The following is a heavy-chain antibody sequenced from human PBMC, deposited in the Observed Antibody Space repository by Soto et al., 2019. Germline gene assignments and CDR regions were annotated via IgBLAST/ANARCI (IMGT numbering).Heavy chain of an antibody. CDR1: GYTFTSYA. CDR3: ARVLSSSGYAPEGY. J-gene: IGHJ4*02. CDR2: INAGNGNT. D-gene: IGHD3-22*01. Sequence: ASVKVSCKASGYTFTSYAMHWVLQAPGQRLEWIGWINAGNGNTKYSQKFQGRVTITRDTSASTAYMELSSLRSEDTAVYYCARVLSSSGYAPEGYWGQGTLVTVSS. V-gene: IGHV1-3*01.